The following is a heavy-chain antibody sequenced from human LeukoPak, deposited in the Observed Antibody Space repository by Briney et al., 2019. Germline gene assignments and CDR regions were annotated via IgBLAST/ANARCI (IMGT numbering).Heavy chain of an antibody. CDR2: ISGSGGST. V-gene: IGHV3-23*01. CDR3: AIRRGYSYGEFDY. D-gene: IGHD5-18*01. Sequence: GASLRLSCAASGFTSSSYAMSWVRQAPGKGLEWVSAISGSGGSTYYADSVKGRFTISRDNSKNTLYLQMNSLRAEDTAVYYCAIRRGYSYGEFDYWGQGTLVTVSS. J-gene: IGHJ4*02. CDR1: GFTSSSYA.